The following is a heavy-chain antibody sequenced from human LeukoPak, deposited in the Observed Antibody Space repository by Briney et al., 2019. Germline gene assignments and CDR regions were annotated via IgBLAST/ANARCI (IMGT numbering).Heavy chain of an antibody. CDR3: ARRSSDIVVVVAAEFDY. CDR2: INHSGST. D-gene: IGHD2-15*01. CDR1: GGSFSGYY. V-gene: IGHV4-34*01. J-gene: IGHJ4*02. Sequence: PSETLSLTCAVYGGSFSGYYWSWIRQPPGKGLEWIGEINHSGSTNYNPSLKSRVTISVDTSKNQFSLKLSSVAAADTAVYYCARRSSDIVVVVAAEFDYWGQGTLVTVSS.